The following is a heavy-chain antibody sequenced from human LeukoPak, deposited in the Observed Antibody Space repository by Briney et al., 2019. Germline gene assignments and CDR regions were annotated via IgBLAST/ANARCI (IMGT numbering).Heavy chain of an antibody. CDR2: IWYDGSNK. CDR1: GFTFSSYG. V-gene: IGHV3-33*01. Sequence: PGRSLRLSCAASGFTFSSYGMHWVRQAPGKGPEWVAVIWYDGSNKYYADSVKGRLIISRDNSKNTLYLQMNSLRAEDTAVYYCARDDLRWGYSFDHWGQGTLVTVSS. J-gene: IGHJ4*02. D-gene: IGHD4-23*01. CDR3: ARDDLRWGYSFDH.